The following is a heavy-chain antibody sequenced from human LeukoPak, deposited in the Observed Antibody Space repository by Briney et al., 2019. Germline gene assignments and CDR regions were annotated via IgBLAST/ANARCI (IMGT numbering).Heavy chain of an antibody. J-gene: IGHJ6*03. CDR1: GGSIGTYY. Sequence: SETLSLTCIVSGGSIGTYYWSWIRQSPGKGLEWIGYIYLTGSTSYNPSLQSRVTISVDTSRNQFFLKMSSVTAADTAVYYCARHIGGGIEDMDVWGTGTKVTVSS. CDR2: IYLTGST. V-gene: IGHV4-59*08. CDR3: ARHIGGGIEDMDV. D-gene: IGHD3-16*02.